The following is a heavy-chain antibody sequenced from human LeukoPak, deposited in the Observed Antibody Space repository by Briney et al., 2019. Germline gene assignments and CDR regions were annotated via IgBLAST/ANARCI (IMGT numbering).Heavy chain of an antibody. V-gene: IGHV1-69*05. CDR2: IIPIFATA. CDR1: GGTFSSYA. J-gene: IGHJ6*03. CDR3: ARGDYYDSSGYYHYYYYYMDV. D-gene: IGHD3-22*01. Sequence: ASVKVSCKASGGTFSSYAISWVRQAPGQGLEWMGRIIPIFATANYAQKFQGRVTITTDESTSTAYMELSSLRSEDTAVYYCARGDYYDSSGYYHYYYYYMDVWGKGTTVTVSS.